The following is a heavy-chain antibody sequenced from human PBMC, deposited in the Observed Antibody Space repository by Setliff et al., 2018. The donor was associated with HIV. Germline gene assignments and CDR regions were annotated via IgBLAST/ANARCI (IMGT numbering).Heavy chain of an antibody. Sequence: SETLSLTCAVSGGPLNSRNWWSWVRQPPGKGLEWIGEVFHSGSANSNASLRSRVMISVDTSKNQFSLKLSAVTAADTAVYYCARQPLYNDYDWRSYYFDYWGQGSLVTVSS. CDR3: ARQPLYNDYDWRSYYFDY. V-gene: IGHV4-4*02. D-gene: IGHD5-12*01. CDR1: GGPLNSRNW. J-gene: IGHJ4*02. CDR2: VFHSGSA.